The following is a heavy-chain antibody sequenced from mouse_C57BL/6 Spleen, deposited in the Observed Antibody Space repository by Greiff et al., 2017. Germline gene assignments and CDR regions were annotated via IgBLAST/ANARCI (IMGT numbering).Heavy chain of an antibody. D-gene: IGHD1-1*01. CDR1: GYTFTDYY. J-gene: IGHJ3*01. Sequence: EVQLQQSGPELVKPGASVKISCKASGYTFTDYYMNWVKQSPGKSLEWIGDINPNNGGTSYNQKFKGKATLTVDKSSSTAYMELRSLTSEDSAVYYSARRNYYGSSEFAYWGQGTLVTVSA. CDR2: INPNNGGT. V-gene: IGHV1-26*01. CDR3: ARRNYYGSSEFAY.